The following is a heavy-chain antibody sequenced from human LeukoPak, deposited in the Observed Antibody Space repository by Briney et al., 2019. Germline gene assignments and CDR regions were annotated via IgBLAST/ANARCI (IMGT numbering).Heavy chain of an antibody. CDR3: AREKWERHHCGVDV. V-gene: IGHV3-23*01. CDR2: ISGGGDST. Sequence: GGSLRLSCATSGFPFSSSGMSWVRQAPGKGLEWVSAISGGGDSTFYADSVKGRFTISRDYSKSTVDLQMNSLRAEDTAVYYCAREKWERHHCGVDVWGQGTTVTVSS. D-gene: IGHD1-26*01. CDR1: GFPFSSSG. J-gene: IGHJ6*02.